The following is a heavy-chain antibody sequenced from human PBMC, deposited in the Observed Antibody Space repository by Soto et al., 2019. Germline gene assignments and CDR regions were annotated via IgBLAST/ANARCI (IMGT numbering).Heavy chain of an antibody. CDR1: GFSFSNYW. CDR2: INNDGSTT. J-gene: IGHJ3*02. CDR3: ARAALATRNAFDI. Sequence: GGSLRLSCAASGFSFSNYWIHWVRQAPGKGLVWVSRINNDGSTTYYAASVKGRFTISRDNAKNTLYLQMSSLRAEDTAVYYCARAALATRNAFDIWGQGTTVTVSS. D-gene: IGHD5-12*01. V-gene: IGHV3-74*01.